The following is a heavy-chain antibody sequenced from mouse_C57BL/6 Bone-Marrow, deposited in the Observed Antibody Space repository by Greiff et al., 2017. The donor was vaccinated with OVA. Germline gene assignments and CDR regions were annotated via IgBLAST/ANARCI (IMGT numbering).Heavy chain of an antibody. J-gene: IGHJ2*01. CDR1: GYTFTDYY. V-gene: IGHV1-76*01. Sequence: VQLVESGAELVRPGASVKLSCKASGYTFTDYYINWVKQRPGQGLEWIARIYPGSGNTYYNEKFKGKATLTAEKSSSTAYMQLSSLTSEDSAVYFCARMGYYGRADYWGQGTTLTVSS. CDR2: IYPGSGNT. D-gene: IGHD1-1*01. CDR3: ARMGYYGRADY.